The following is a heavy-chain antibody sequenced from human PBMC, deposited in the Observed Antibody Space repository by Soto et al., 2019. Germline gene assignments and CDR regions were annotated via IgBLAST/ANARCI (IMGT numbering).Heavy chain of an antibody. Sequence: SVKVSCKASGGTFSSYAISWVRQAPGQGLEWMGGIIPIFGTANYAQKFQGRVTITADESTSTAYMELSSLRSEDTAVYYCARSREQLVFNVDYWGQGSLVTVSS. J-gene: IGHJ4*02. CDR1: GGTFSSYA. CDR3: ARSREQLVFNVDY. D-gene: IGHD6-6*01. V-gene: IGHV1-69*13. CDR2: IIPIFGTA.